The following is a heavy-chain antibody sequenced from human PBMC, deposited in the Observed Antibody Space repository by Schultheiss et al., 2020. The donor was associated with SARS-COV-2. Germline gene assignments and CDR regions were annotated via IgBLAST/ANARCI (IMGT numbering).Heavy chain of an antibody. V-gene: IGHV3-30*18. CDR2: ISYDGSNK. CDR3: AKDGLWYGGHGSWFDP. Sequence: GGSLRLSCAASGFTFSDYYMSWIRQAPGKGLEWVAVISYDGSNKYYAVSVKGRFTISRDNSKNTLYLQMNSLRAEDTAVYSCAKDGLWYGGHGSWFDPWGQGTLVTVSS. J-gene: IGHJ5*02. CDR1: GFTFSDYY. D-gene: IGHD5-12*01.